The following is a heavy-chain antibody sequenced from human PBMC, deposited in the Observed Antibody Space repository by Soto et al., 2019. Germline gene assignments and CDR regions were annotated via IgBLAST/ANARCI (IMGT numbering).Heavy chain of an antibody. D-gene: IGHD4-17*01. CDR2: IYYSGST. CDR1: GGSISRYS. CDR3: ARGREVTTPYYNGKDT. V-gene: IGHV4-59*01. J-gene: IGHJ6*02. Sequence: PSEPFSLTCTASGGSISRYSCSWIRQPPGKGLEWIGYIYYSGSTDYTPSLKSRVIISVDTSKKQFSLKLSSVTAADTAVYYCARGREVTTPYYNGKDTWDQDTPVPVS.